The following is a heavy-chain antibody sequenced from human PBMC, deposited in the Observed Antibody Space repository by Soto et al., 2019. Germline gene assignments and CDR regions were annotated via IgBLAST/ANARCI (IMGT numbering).Heavy chain of an antibody. CDR2: INPSGGST. CDR1: GYTFTSYY. Sequence: ASVKVSCKASGYTFTSYYMHWVRQAPGQGLEWMGIINPSGGSTSYAQKFQGRVTMTRDTSTSTVYMELSSLRSEDTAVYYCARDRLEGLSYYGSAGAGWYNDMDAWGQGTPVTVSS. CDR3: ARDRLEGLSYYGSAGAGWYNDMDA. D-gene: IGHD3-10*01. V-gene: IGHV1-46*01. J-gene: IGHJ6*02.